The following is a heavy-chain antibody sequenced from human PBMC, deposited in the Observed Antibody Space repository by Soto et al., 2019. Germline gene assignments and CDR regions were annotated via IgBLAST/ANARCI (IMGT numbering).Heavy chain of an antibody. J-gene: IGHJ6*02. V-gene: IGHV3-13*01. CDR3: ARVGRIPNYYYYYGMDV. CDR1: GFTFSSYD. Sequence: GGSLRLSCAASGFTFSSYDMHWVRQATGKGLEWVSAIGTAGDTYYPGSVKGRFTISRENAKNSLYLQMNSLRAEDTAVYYCARVGRIPNYYYYYGMDVWGQGTTVTVSS. CDR2: IGTAGDT.